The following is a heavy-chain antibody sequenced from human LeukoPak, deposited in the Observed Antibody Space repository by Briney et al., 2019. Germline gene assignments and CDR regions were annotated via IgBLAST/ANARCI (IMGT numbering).Heavy chain of an antibody. V-gene: IGHV3-23*01. CDR2: ISGSGGST. J-gene: IGHJ5*02. Sequence: GGSLRLSCAASGFTFSSYAMSWVRQAPGKGLEWVSAISGSGGSTYYADSVKGRFTISRDNSKNTLYLQMNSLRAEDTAVYYCAKDQGDISTGYRHNWFDPWGQGTLVTVSS. D-gene: IGHD3-9*01. CDR3: AKDQGDISTGYRHNWFDP. CDR1: GFTFSSYA.